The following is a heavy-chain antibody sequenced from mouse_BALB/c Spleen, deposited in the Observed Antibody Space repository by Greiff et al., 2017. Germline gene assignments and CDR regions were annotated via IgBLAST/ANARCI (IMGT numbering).Heavy chain of an antibody. V-gene: IGHV1-4*01. J-gene: IGHJ2*01. CDR3: ARSGYDYYYFDY. D-gene: IGHD2-4*01. Sequence: LQESGAELARPGASVKMSCKASGYTFTSYTMHWVKQRPGQGLEWIGYINPSSGYTNYNQKFKDKATLTADKSSSTAYMQLSSLTSEDSAVYYCARSGYDYYYFDYWGQGTTLTVSS. CDR2: INPSSGYT. CDR1: GYTFTSYT.